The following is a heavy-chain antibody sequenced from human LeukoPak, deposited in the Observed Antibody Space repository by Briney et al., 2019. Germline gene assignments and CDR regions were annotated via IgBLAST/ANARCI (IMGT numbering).Heavy chain of an antibody. J-gene: IGHJ1*01. CDR3: AKGITIFGVVTEYFQH. Sequence: PGGSLRLSCAASGFTFSSYAMSWVRQAPGKGLEWVSAISGSGGSTYYADSVKGRFTISRDNSKNTLYLQMNSLRAEDTAVYYCAKGITIFGVVTEYFQHWGQGTLVTVSS. CDR2: ISGSGGST. V-gene: IGHV3-23*01. CDR1: GFTFSSYA. D-gene: IGHD3-3*01.